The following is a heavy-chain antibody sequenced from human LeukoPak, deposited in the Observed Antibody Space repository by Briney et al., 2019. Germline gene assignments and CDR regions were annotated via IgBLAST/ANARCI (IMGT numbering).Heavy chain of an antibody. V-gene: IGHV3-23*01. CDR1: GFTFSSYA. CDR2: ISGSGGST. Sequence: GGSLRLSCAASGFTFSSYAMSWVRQAPGKGLEWVSAISGSGGSTYYADSVKGRFTISRDNSENTLYLQMNSLRAEDTAVYYCAKDTEYAWITLWDYFDYWGQGTLVTVSS. D-gene: IGHD5-18*01. CDR3: AKDTEYAWITLWDYFDY. J-gene: IGHJ4*02.